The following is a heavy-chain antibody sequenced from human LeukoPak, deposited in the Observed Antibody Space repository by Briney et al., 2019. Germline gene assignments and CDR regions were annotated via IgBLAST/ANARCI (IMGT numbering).Heavy chain of an antibody. Sequence: ASVKVSCKASGYTFTSYYMHWVRQAPGQGLEWMGIINPSGGSTSYAQKFQGRATMTRDTSTSTVYMELSSLRSEDTAVYYCARVSDYDSSGYYYFDYWGQGTLVTVSS. J-gene: IGHJ4*02. CDR2: INPSGGST. D-gene: IGHD3-22*01. CDR3: ARVSDYDSSGYYYFDY. V-gene: IGHV1-46*01. CDR1: GYTFTSYY.